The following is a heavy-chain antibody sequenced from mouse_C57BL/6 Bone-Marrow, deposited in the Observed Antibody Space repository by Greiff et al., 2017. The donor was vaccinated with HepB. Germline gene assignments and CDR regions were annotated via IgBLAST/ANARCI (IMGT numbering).Heavy chain of an antibody. Sequence: VQLKQSGPVLVKPGASVKMSCKASGYTFTDYYMNWVKQSHGKSLEWIGVINPYNGGTSYNQKFKGKATLTVDKSSRTAYMALNSLTSEDSAVYYCARRAYYSNYNWYFDVWGTGTTLTVSS. CDR3: ARRAYYSNYNWYFDV. V-gene: IGHV1-19*01. D-gene: IGHD2-5*01. CDR2: INPYNGGT. CDR1: GYTFTDYY. J-gene: IGHJ1*03.